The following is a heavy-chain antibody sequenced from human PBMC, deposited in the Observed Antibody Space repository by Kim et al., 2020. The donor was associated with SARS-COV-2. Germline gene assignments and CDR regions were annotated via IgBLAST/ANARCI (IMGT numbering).Heavy chain of an antibody. Sequence: SETLSLTCTVSGGSISSGGYYWSWIRQHPGKGLEWIGYIYYSGSTYYNPSLKSRVTISVDTSKNQFSLKLSSVTAADTAVYYCARVARYCSGGSCFGNWFDPWGQGTLVTVSS. D-gene: IGHD2-15*01. V-gene: IGHV4-31*03. J-gene: IGHJ5*02. CDR3: ARVARYCSGGSCFGNWFDP. CDR1: GGSISSGGYY. CDR2: IYYSGST.